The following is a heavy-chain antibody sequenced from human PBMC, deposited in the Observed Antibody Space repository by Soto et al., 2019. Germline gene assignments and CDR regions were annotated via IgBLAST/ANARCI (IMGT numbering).Heavy chain of an antibody. J-gene: IGHJ6*02. D-gene: IGHD3-3*01. CDR3: ARARSITIFGVVGFEMDV. CDR2: IDPSDSYT. V-gene: IGHV5-10-1*01. CDR1: GYTFTDYW. Sequence: PGESLKISCKGSGYTFTDYWINWVRQMPGKSLEWMGRIDPSDSYTKYSPSFQGHVTISADKSISTAYLEWGSLEASDTAMYYCARARSITIFGVVGFEMDVWGQGTTVTVSS.